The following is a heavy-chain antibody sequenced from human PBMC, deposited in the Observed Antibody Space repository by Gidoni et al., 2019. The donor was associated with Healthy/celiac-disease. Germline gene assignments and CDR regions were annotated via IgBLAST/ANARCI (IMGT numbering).Heavy chain of an antibody. J-gene: IGHJ3*02. CDR3: ARTDYDYVWGSYRYMAFDI. CDR1: GVTFSSYW. V-gene: IGHV3-7*01. Sequence: EVQLVESGGGLVQPGGSLRLSCAASGVTFSSYWMSWVRQAPGKGLEWVANIKQDGSEKYYVDSVKGRFTISRDNAKNSLYLQMNSLRAEDTAVYYCARTDYDYVWGSYRYMAFDIWGQGTMVTVSS. D-gene: IGHD3-16*02. CDR2: IKQDGSEK.